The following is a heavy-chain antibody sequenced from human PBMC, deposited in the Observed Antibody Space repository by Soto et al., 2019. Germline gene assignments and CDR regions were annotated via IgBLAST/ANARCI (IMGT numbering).Heavy chain of an antibody. CDR2: IIPIFGTA. D-gene: IGHD6-13*01. Sequence: SVKVSCKASGGTFSSYAISWVRQAPGQGLEWMGGIIPIFGTANYAQKFQGRVTINADESTSTAYMELSSLRSEDTALYYCARRSTEGNYYDGMDVWGQGTTVTVSS. CDR3: ARRSTEGNYYDGMDV. CDR1: GGTFSSYA. V-gene: IGHV1-69*13. J-gene: IGHJ6*02.